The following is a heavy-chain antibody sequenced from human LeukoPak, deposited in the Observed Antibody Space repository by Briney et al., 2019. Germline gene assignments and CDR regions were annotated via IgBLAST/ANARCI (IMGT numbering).Heavy chain of an antibody. CDR1: DYTRASYG. Sequence: ASVKVSCKASDYTRASYGVNWVRQAPGRGLEWMGWINCYNGNTNYAQKLQGRVTMTTDTATSTAYMELSSLRSEDTAVYYCATEDGRYSSGWYPYWGQGTLVTVSS. CDR2: INCYNGNT. CDR3: ATEDGRYSSGWYPY. V-gene: IGHV1-18*01. D-gene: IGHD6-19*01. J-gene: IGHJ4*02.